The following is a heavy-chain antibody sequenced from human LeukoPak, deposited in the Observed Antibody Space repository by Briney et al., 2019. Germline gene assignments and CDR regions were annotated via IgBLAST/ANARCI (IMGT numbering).Heavy chain of an antibody. CDR3: ATKRYGLDY. CDR1: GCTFSSYW. CDR2: INSDGSST. V-gene: IGHV3-74*01. D-gene: IGHD5-18*01. Sequence: GGSLRLSCAASGCTFSSYWMHWVRQAPGEGLVWVSRINSDGSSTSYADSVKGRFTISRNTAKNTLYLQMNPLRAEDTAVYYCATKRYGLDYWGQATLVTASS. J-gene: IGHJ4*02.